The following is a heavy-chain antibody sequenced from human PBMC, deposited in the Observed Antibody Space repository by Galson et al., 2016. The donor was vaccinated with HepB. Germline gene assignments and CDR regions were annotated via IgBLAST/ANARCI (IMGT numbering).Heavy chain of an antibody. D-gene: IGHD3-10*01. CDR3: AKGRGFYYYSMDV. CDR2: ISWNSGST. Sequence: SLRLSCAASGFTFDEYGMHWVRQAPGKGLEWVSGISWNSGSTGYADSVKGRFTFSRDNAKNSLYLQMNSLRSDDTALYYCAKGRGFYYYSMDVWGQGTTVTVPS. J-gene: IGHJ6*02. V-gene: IGHV3-9*01. CDR1: GFTFDEYG.